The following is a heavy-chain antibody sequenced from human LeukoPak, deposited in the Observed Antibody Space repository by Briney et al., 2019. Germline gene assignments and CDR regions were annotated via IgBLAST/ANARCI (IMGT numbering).Heavy chain of an antibody. CDR2: INPNSGGT. CDR3: ARMAGYCSSTSCYGSGYFDY. J-gene: IGHJ4*02. Sequence: ASVKVSCKASGYTFTGYYMHWVRQAPGQGLEGMGWINPNSGGTNYAQKFQGRVTMTRDTSISTAYMELSRLRSDDTAVYYCARMAGYCSSTSCYGSGYFDYWGQGTLVTVSS. V-gene: IGHV1-2*02. D-gene: IGHD2-2*03. CDR1: GYTFTGYY.